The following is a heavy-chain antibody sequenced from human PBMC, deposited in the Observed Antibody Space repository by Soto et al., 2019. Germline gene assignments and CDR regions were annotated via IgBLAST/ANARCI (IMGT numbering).Heavy chain of an antibody. CDR1: GGTFSSYA. CDR2: IIPIFGTA. V-gene: IGHV1-69*13. J-gene: IGHJ3*02. CDR3: ARGKEITMVRGVITAFDI. Sequence: GASVKVSCKASGGTFSSYAISWVRQAPGQGLEWMGGIIPIFGTASYAQKFQGRVTITADESTGTAYMELSSLRSEDTAVYYCARGKEITMVRGVITAFDIWGQGTMVTVSS. D-gene: IGHD3-10*01.